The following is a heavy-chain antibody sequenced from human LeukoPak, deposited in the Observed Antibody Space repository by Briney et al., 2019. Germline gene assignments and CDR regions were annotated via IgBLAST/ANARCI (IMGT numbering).Heavy chain of an antibody. Sequence: GGSLRLSCATSGFSFSSHAMTWVRQAPGKGLEWVAVISYDGSNKYYADSVKGRFTISRDNSKNTLYLQMNSLRAEDTAVYYCAKVPTLEPFDYWGQGTLVTVSS. D-gene: IGHD1-14*01. CDR3: AKVPTLEPFDY. V-gene: IGHV3-30*18. CDR1: GFSFSSHA. CDR2: ISYDGSNK. J-gene: IGHJ4*02.